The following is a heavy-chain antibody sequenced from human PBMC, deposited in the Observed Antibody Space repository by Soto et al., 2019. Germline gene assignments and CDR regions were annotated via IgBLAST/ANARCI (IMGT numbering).Heavy chain of an antibody. CDR2: ISAHNGNT. J-gene: IGHJ4*02. Sequence: QVHLVQSGAEVKKPGASVKVSCQGSGYAFTTYGITWVRQAPGQGLEWMGWISAHNGNTNYAQKLQGRVTVTRDTSTRTAYMELRSRRYVGTAVYYCARGGYGDYWGQGALVTVSS. CDR3: ARGGYGDY. V-gene: IGHV1-18*01. D-gene: IGHD1-1*01. CDR1: GYAFTTYG.